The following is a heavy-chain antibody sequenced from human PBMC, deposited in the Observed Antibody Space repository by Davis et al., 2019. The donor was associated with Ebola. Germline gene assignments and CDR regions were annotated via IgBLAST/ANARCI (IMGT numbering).Heavy chain of an antibody. CDR3: ARGWFRSGMDV. J-gene: IGHJ6*02. D-gene: IGHD6-19*01. V-gene: IGHV6-1*01. CDR1: RDSVSISSGG. Sequence: HSQTLSLTCAVSRDSVSISSGGYNWIRQSPPRGLEWPGRTYYNSKWYNDYAASVKSRITVNPDTSKNQFSLLLKSVTPEDTAIYYCARGWFRSGMDVWGQGTTITVSS. CDR2: TYYNSKWYN.